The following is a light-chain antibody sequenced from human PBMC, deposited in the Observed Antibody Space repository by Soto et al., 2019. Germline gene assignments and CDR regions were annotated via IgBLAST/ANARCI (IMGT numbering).Light chain of an antibody. CDR3: QQYNDWPPIT. CDR1: QSVTSN. CDR2: GAS. V-gene: IGKV3-15*01. J-gene: IGKJ4*01. Sequence: EIVLMQSPATLSVSPGETATLSCRASQSVTSNLAWYQQKPGQAPRLLIYGASTRATGFPARFSGSGSGTEFTLTISGLQSEDFAVYYCQQYNDWPPITFGGGTKVEIK.